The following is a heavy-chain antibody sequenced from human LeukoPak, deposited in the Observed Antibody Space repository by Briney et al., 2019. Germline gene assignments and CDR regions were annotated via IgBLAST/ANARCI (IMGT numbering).Heavy chain of an antibody. Sequence: SETLSLTCAVYGGSFSGYYWSWIRQPPGKGLEWIGEINHSGSTNYNPSLKSRVTISVDTSKNQFSLKLSSVTAADTAVYYCARDVYDFWSGYITPPGGPYNWFDPWGQGTLVTVSS. CDR2: INHSGST. CDR3: ARDVYDFWSGYITPPGGPYNWFDP. CDR1: GGSFSGYY. J-gene: IGHJ5*02. V-gene: IGHV4-34*01. D-gene: IGHD3-3*01.